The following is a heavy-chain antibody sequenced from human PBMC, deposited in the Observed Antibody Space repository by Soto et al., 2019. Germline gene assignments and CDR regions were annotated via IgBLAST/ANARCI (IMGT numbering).Heavy chain of an antibody. D-gene: IGHD3-16*01. Sequence: QVQLVQSGAEMRKPGSSLRVSCKASGGTFSDYAFSWVRQAPGQGLEWMGGIVPRFDSPNYAQKFGGRVTITADTSSSTVYMALSSLRFDDTAVYXCAXDXIQLRLGKYSFNGMDVWGQGTTIIVSS. V-gene: IGHV1-69*06. J-gene: IGHJ6*02. CDR3: AXDXIQLRLGKYSFNGMDV. CDR2: IVPRFDSP. CDR1: GGTFSDYA.